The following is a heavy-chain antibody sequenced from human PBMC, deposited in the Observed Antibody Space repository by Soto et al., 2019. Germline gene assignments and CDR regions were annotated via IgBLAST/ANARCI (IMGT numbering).Heavy chain of an antibody. CDR1: GGSASSGSYY. J-gene: IGHJ5*02. CDR2: IYYSGST. D-gene: IGHD2-2*01. V-gene: IGHV4-61*01. Sequence: PSETLSLTCTVSGGSASSGSYYWSWIRQPPGRGLEWIGYIYYSGSTNYNPSLKSRVTISVDTSKNQFSLKLSSVTAADTAVYYCARDVIVPAAGEVWFDPWGQGTLVTVSS. CDR3: ARDVIVPAAGEVWFDP.